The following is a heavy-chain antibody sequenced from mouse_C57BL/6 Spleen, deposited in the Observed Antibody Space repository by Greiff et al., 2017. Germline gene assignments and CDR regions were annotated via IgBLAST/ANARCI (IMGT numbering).Heavy chain of an antibody. CDR2: IDPSDSYT. J-gene: IGHJ4*01. CDR3: ARSGGSYAMDY. V-gene: IGHV1-69*01. Sequence: QVQLPQPGAELVMPGASVKLSCKASGYTFTSYWMHWVKQRPGQGLEWIGEIDPSDSYTNYNQKFKRKSTLTVDKSSRTAYMQLSRLTSEDSAVYYCARSGGSYAMDYWGQGTSVTVSS. D-gene: IGHD3-1*01. CDR1: GYTFTSYW.